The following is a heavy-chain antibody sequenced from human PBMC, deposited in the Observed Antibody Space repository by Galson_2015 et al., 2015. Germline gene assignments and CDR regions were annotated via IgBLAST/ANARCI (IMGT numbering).Heavy chain of an antibody. CDR3: ARDLGYYYGSGSYRYQYYMDV. CDR2: ITSASNT. CDR1: GFSFSSYA. J-gene: IGHJ6*03. Sequence: SLRLSCAASGFSFSSYAMSWVRQAPGKGLEWVSGITSASNTYYADSVKGRFTISRDNSKNTLSLQMNSLRAEDTAVYYCARDLGYYYGSGSYRYQYYMDVWGKGTTVTVSS. V-gene: IGHV3-23*01. D-gene: IGHD3-10*01.